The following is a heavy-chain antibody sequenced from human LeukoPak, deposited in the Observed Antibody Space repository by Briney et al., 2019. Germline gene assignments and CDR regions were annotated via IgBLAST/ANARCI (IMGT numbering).Heavy chain of an antibody. Sequence: GGSLTLSCASSGFTFSYYTMNWVRQVPGEGLEWVASISGNSKNTYYAVSVKGRFTISRDNAKNSLYLQMNSLRTEDTAIYYCAREEYGSRDLWGQGTLVTVSS. CDR3: AREEYGSRDL. D-gene: IGHD3-10*01. J-gene: IGHJ5*02. V-gene: IGHV3-21*01. CDR1: GFTFSYYT. CDR2: ISGNSKNT.